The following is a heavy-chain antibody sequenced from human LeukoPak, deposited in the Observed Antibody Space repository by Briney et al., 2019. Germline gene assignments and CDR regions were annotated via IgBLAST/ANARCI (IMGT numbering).Heavy chain of an antibody. V-gene: IGHV3-53*01. CDR2: IYSGGST. D-gene: IGHD1-1*01. CDR3: ARDLEGSRFDY. Sequence: GGSLRLSCAASGFTVSSNYTSWVRQAPGKGLEWVSVIYSGGSTYYADSVKGRFTISRDNSKNTLYLQMNSLRAEDTAVYYCARDLEGSRFDYWGQGTLVTVSS. CDR1: GFTVSSNY. J-gene: IGHJ4*02.